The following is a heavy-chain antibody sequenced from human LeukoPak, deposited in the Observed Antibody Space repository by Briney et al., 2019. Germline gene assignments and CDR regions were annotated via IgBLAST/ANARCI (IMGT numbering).Heavy chain of an antibody. Sequence: GGSLRLSCAASGFTFSSYWMHWVRQAPGKGLVWVARINTDGSSTSYADSVKGQFTISRDNAKNTLYLQMNSLRAEDTAVYYCARGLMWYSGSYPLGYWGQGTLVTVSS. CDR1: GFTFSSYW. D-gene: IGHD1-26*01. J-gene: IGHJ4*02. V-gene: IGHV3-74*01. CDR2: INTDGSST. CDR3: ARGLMWYSGSYPLGY.